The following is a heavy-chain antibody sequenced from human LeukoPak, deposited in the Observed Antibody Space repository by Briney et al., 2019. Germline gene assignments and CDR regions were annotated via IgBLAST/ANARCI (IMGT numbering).Heavy chain of an antibody. Sequence: ASVKVSCKXSGYTFTGYYMHWVRQAPGQGLEWMGRVNPNNGVPNYAQKFQGRVTMTRDTAISTFYMELSSLRSDDTAVYFCAREVGYSSSYYGRFDPWGQGTLVIVSS. CDR2: VNPNNGVP. J-gene: IGHJ5*02. V-gene: IGHV1-2*06. CDR1: GYTFTGYY. D-gene: IGHD2-2*01. CDR3: AREVGYSSSYYGRFDP.